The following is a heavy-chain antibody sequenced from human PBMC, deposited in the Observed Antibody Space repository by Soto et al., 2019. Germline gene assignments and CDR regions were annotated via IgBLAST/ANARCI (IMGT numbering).Heavy chain of an antibody. Sequence: PGGSLRLSCAASGFTFSSYGMHWVRQAPGKGLEWVAVIWYDGSNKYYADSVKGRFTISRDNSKNTLYLQMNSLRAEDTAVYYCAREAGYNSYSSSSALDYWGQGTLVTVSS. J-gene: IGHJ4*02. CDR2: IWYDGSNK. D-gene: IGHD6-6*01. CDR1: GFTFSSYG. V-gene: IGHV3-33*01. CDR3: AREAGYNSYSSSSALDY.